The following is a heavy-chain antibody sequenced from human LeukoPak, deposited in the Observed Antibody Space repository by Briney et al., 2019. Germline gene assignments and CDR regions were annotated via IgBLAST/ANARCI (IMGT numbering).Heavy chain of an antibody. Sequence: SETLSLTCTVSGGSISSYYWGWIRQPPGKGLEWIGSIYYSGSTYYNPSLKSRVTISVDTSKNQFSLKLSSVTAADTAVYYCAREFSDIVVVVAATSAWFDPWGQGTLVTVSS. CDR3: AREFSDIVVVVAATSAWFDP. D-gene: IGHD2-15*01. V-gene: IGHV4-39*07. CDR1: GGSISSYY. J-gene: IGHJ5*02. CDR2: IYYSGST.